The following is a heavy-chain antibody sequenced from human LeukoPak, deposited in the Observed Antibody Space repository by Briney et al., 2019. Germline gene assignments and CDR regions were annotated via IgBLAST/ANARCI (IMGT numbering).Heavy chain of an antibody. D-gene: IGHD3-16*02. CDR1: GYTFTSNY. Sequence: ASVKVSCKAFGYTFTSNYMHWVRQAPGQGPEWMGVISPSGGSTTYAQKFQGRVTMTRDMSTTTDYMELSSLRSEDTAVYYCARDNSVGDIAWWFDPWGQGTLVTVSS. CDR2: ISPSGGST. J-gene: IGHJ5*02. CDR3: ARDNSVGDIAWWFDP. V-gene: IGHV1-46*01.